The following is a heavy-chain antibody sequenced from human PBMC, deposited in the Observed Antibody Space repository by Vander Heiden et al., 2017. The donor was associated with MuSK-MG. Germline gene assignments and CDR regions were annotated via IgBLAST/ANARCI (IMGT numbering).Heavy chain of an antibody. J-gene: IGHJ6*03. V-gene: IGHV4-61*02. Sequence: QVQLQESGPGLVKPSQTLSLTCTVSGDSISRGTYRWSWLRQPAGKGLEWMGRISVSGGSDYNPSLKSRVTLSLDTSKNQFSLKLNSVTAADTAVYYCARQVWEHYYYLDVWGQGTTVTVSS. D-gene: IGHD1-1*01. CDR1: GDSISRGTYR. CDR3: ARQVWEHYYYLDV. CDR2: ISVSGGS.